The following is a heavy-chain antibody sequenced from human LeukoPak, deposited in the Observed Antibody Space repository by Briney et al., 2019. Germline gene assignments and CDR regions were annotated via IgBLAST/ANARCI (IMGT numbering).Heavy chain of an antibody. V-gene: IGHV3-33*01. J-gene: IGHJ4*02. CDR2: LWYDGVNK. CDR1: GFTFSNYG. Sequence: GGSLRLSCAASGFTFSNYGMHWVRQVPGKGLEWVALLWYDGVNKNYADSVKGRFTISRDNSKNTLYLQMNSLRAEDTAVFYCARGSCSGGSCPYDFWGQGTLVTVSS. D-gene: IGHD2-15*01. CDR3: ARGSCSGGSCPYDF.